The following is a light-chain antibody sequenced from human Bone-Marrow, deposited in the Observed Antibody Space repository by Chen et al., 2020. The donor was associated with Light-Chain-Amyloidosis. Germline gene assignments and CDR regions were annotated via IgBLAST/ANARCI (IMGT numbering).Light chain of an antibody. CDR3: QVWDRSSDRPV. J-gene: IGLJ3*02. CDR1: NIGSTS. Sequence: SSVLTQPSSVSVAPGQPATPACAGNNIGSTSVHWYPHTPGQAPLLVVYDDSDRPSGIPERLSGSNSGNTATLTISRVEAGDEADYYCQVWDRSSDRPVFGGGTKLTVL. CDR2: DDS. V-gene: IGLV3-21*02.